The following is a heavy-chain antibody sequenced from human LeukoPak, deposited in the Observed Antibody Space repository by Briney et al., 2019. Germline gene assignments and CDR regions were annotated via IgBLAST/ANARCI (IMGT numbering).Heavy chain of an antibody. CDR1: GFTFSTYW. V-gene: IGHV3-7*01. Sequence: PGGSLRLSCAASGFTFSTYWMSWVRQAPGRGLEWVANIKQDGSEKYYVDSVKDRFTISRDNAKNSLYLQMNSLRVEDTAVYYCARNVYRTFDSWDQGTLVTVSS. J-gene: IGHJ4*02. CDR2: IKQDGSEK. D-gene: IGHD1-14*01. CDR3: ARNVYRTFDS.